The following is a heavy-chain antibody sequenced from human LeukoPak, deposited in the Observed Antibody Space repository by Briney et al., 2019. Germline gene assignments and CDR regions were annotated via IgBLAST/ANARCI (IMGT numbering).Heavy chain of an antibody. D-gene: IGHD3-9*01. J-gene: IGHJ4*02. CDR2: IYNSGST. CDR1: GDSMSNYY. V-gene: IGHV4-59*01. CDR3: ARYYDILTGYYRSYYFDY. Sequence: SETLSLTCTVSGDSMSNYYWSWIRQPPGKGLEWIGYIYNSGSTKYNPSLKSRVTISVDTSKNQFSLKLNSVTAADTAVYYCARYYDILTGYYRSYYFDYWGQGTLVTVSS.